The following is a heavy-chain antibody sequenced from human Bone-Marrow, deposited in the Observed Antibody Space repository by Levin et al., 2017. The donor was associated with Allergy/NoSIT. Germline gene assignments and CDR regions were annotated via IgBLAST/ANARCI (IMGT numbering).Heavy chain of an antibody. J-gene: IGHJ4*02. CDR1: GGSISSSYY. CDR2: IYYSGST. CDR3: ASWIDYVIKPGV. V-gene: IGHV4-39*01. Sequence: PSETLSLTCTASGGSISSSYYWVWIRQPPGKGLEWIGNIYYSGSTYYNPSLKSRVTISVDTSKNQFSLKLTSVTAADTAVYYCASWIDYVIKPGVWGQGTLVTVSS. D-gene: IGHD4-17*01.